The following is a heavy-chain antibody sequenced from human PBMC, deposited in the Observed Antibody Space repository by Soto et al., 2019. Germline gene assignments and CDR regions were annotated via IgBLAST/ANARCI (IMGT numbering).Heavy chain of an antibody. CDR2: IYHSGST. CDR3: ARIRQQLVLYFDY. CDR1: GGSISSGGYS. D-gene: IGHD6-13*01. V-gene: IGHV4-30-2*01. J-gene: IGHJ4*02. Sequence: LSLTCAVSGGSISSGGYSWSWIRQPPGKGLEWIGYIYHSGSTYYNPSLKSRVTISVDRSKNQFSLKLSSVTAADTAVYYCARIRQQLVLYFDYWGQGTLVTVSS.